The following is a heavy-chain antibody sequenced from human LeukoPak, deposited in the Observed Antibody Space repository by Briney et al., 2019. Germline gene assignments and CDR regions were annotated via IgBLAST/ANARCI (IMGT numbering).Heavy chain of an antibody. CDR3: ARDRGYKSGWLYFDY. Sequence: ASVKVSCKASGYTFTGYYIHWVRQAPGQGLEWMGWISPNSGGTNYAQKFQGRVTMSRDTSISTAYMELSSLRSDDTAVYYCARDRGYKSGWLYFDYWGQGTLVTVSS. V-gene: IGHV1-2*02. CDR1: GYTFTGYY. CDR2: ISPNSGGT. J-gene: IGHJ4*02. D-gene: IGHD6-19*01.